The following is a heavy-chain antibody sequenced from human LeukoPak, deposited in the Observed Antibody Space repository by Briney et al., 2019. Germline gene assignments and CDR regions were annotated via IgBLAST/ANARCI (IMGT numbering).Heavy chain of an antibody. CDR1: GFTFSSYS. Sequence: GGSLRLSCAASGFTFSSYSMNWVRQAPGKGLEWVSYISSSSSTIYYADSVKGRFTISRDNAKNSLYLQMNSLRAEDTAVYYCARDNLLLGYCSGGSCYFDYWGQGTLVTVSS. D-gene: IGHD2-15*01. CDR2: ISSSSSTI. J-gene: IGHJ4*02. V-gene: IGHV3-48*04. CDR3: ARDNLLLGYCSGGSCYFDY.